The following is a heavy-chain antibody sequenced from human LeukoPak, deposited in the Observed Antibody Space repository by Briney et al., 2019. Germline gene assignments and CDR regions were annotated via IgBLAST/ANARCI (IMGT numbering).Heavy chain of an antibody. J-gene: IGHJ4*02. CDR3: ARYSSSSATDPDY. V-gene: IGHV1-8*02. CDR2: MNPNSGNT. D-gene: IGHD6-6*01. Sequence: ASVKVSCKASGYNFITYGISWVRQAPGQGLEWMGWMNPNSGNTGYAQKFQGRVTMTRNTSVSTAYMGLRSLRSDDTAVYYCARYSSSSATDPDYWGQGTLVTVSS. CDR1: GYNFITYG.